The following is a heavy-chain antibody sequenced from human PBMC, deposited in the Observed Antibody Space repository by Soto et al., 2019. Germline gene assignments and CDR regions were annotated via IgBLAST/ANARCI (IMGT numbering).Heavy chain of an antibody. J-gene: IGHJ4*02. CDR1: GLTFSNAW. V-gene: IGHV3-15*01. CDR3: TTDRGYSYGPHDY. CDR2: IKSKTDGGTT. D-gene: IGHD5-18*01. Sequence: GGSLRLSCSASGLTFSNAWMSWVRQAPGKGLEWVGRIKSKTDGGTTDYAAPVKGRFTISRDDSKNTLYLQMNSLKTEDTAVYYCTTDRGYSYGPHDYWGQGTLGTVGS.